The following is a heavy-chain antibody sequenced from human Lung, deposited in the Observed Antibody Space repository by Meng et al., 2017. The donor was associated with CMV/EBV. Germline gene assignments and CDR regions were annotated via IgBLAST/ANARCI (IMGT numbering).Heavy chain of an antibody. Sequence: GGSXRLXCAASGFTFSRFGMHWVRQAPGKGLEWVAFIRYDATNKYYVDAVKGRFTISRDNSKNTLYLQMNSRRAKDTAVYDCAKDLASSGGATETWGQGTLVTVSS. CDR1: GFTFSRFG. V-gene: IGHV3-30*02. CDR2: IRYDATNK. CDR3: AKDLASSGGATET. D-gene: IGHD5-24*01. J-gene: IGHJ5*02.